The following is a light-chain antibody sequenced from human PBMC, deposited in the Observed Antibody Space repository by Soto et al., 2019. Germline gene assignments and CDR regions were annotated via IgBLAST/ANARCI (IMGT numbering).Light chain of an antibody. CDR1: SSDVGGYNS. V-gene: IGLV2-8*01. J-gene: IGLJ3*02. Sequence: QSVLTQPPSASGSPGRSVTISCTGTSSDVGGYNSVSWYQQHPGKAPKLMIYDVSKRPSGVPDRFSGSKSGNTASLTVSGLQAEDEADYYCSSYGGSNNLVFGGGTKLTVL. CDR2: DVS. CDR3: SSYGGSNNLV.